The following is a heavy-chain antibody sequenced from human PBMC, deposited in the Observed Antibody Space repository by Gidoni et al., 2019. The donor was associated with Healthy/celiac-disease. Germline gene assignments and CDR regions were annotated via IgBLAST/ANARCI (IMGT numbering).Heavy chain of an antibody. D-gene: IGHD3-10*01. CDR3: ASPHVPGWFDP. CDR1: GGSISSSDFY. J-gene: IGHJ5*02. CDR2: IHYSGTT. V-gene: IGHV4-39*01. Sequence: QLQLQESGPGLVKPSETLSLTGTVSGGSISSSDFYWGWVRQPPGKRLEWIATIHYSGTTYYNPSLKSRVAISVDTSKNQYSLKLNSVTAADTAVYYCASPHVPGWFDPWGQGTLVTVSS.